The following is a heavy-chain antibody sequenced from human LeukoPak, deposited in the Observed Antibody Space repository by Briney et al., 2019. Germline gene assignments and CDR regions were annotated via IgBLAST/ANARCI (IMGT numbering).Heavy chain of an antibody. CDR3: ARDRSSGYYSDAFDI. J-gene: IGHJ3*02. CDR1: GGSISSKTYN. Sequence: SETLSLTCSISGGSISSKTYNWGWIRQPPGKGLEWIGGTYYTGSTHYNPSLKSRVTISVDTSKNQLSLKLTSVTAADMAVYYCARDRSSGYYSDAFDIWGQGTMVTVSS. V-gene: IGHV4-39*07. CDR2: TYYTGST. D-gene: IGHD3-22*01.